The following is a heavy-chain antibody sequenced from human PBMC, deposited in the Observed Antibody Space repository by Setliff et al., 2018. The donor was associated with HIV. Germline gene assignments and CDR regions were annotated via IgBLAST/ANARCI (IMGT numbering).Heavy chain of an antibody. J-gene: IGHJ4*02. CDR2: IWYDGINK. Sequence: PGGSLRLSCAASGFTFSSFGMHWVRQAPGKGLEWVAVIWYDGINKNYGDSVKGRFTVSRDNAKNSLYLEMDSLRPEDTALYYCTKDTGEMPTYYWGQGALVTVSS. CDR1: GFTFSSFG. CDR3: TKDTGEMPTYY. D-gene: IGHD7-27*01. V-gene: IGHV3-33*03.